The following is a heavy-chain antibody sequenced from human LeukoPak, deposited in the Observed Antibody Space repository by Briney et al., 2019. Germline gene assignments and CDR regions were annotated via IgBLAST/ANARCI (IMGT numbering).Heavy chain of an antibody. J-gene: IGHJ4*02. CDR3: AKGLAVAGHFDY. CDR1: GFTVSSNY. CDR2: IYSGGDT. Sequence: GGSLRLSCAASGFTVSSNYISWVRQAPGKGLEWVSVIYSGGDTDYADSVKGRFTISTDKSKNTLYLQMNSLRAEDTAVYYCAKGLAVAGHFDYWGQGTLVTVSS. V-gene: IGHV3-53*01. D-gene: IGHD6-19*01.